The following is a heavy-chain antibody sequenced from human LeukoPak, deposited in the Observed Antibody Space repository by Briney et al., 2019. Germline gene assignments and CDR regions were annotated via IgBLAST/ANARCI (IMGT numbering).Heavy chain of an antibody. D-gene: IGHD6-6*01. Sequence: ASVKVSCKASGYTFTSYSINWVRQAPGQGLEWMGWISTYNGNTNYAQKLQGRVTMTTDTSTSTAYMELRSLRSDDAAVYYCAKDRWRDGSSSFDNWGQGTLVTVSS. J-gene: IGHJ4*02. CDR3: AKDRWRDGSSSFDN. CDR1: GYTFTSYS. CDR2: ISTYNGNT. V-gene: IGHV1-18*01.